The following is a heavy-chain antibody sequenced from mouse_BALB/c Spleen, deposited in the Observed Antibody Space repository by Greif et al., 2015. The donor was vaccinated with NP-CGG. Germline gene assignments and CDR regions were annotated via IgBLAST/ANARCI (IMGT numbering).Heavy chain of an antibody. CDR1: GFSLTGYG. CDR2: IWGDGST. J-gene: IGHJ1*03. Sequence: VQGVESGPGLVAPSQSLSITCTVSGFSLTGYGVNWVRQPPGKGLEWLGMIWGDGSTDYNSALKSRLSISKDNSKSQVFLKMNSLQTDDTARYYCARDESITTGYFDVWGTGTTVTVSS. D-gene: IGHD1-1*01. CDR3: ARDESITTGYFDV. V-gene: IGHV2-6-7*01.